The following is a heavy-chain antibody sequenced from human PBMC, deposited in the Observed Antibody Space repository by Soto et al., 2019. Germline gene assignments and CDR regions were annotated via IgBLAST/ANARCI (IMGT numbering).Heavy chain of an antibody. CDR1: GYTFTSYG. J-gene: IGHJ4*02. V-gene: IGHV1-18*01. D-gene: IGHD3-3*01. CDR2: ISAYNGNT. CDR3: ARDPRRNYDFWSGYYRFDY. Sequence: QVQLVQSGAEVKKPGASVKVSCKASGYTFTSYGISWVRQAPGQGHEWMGWISAYNGNTNYAQKLQGRVTMTTDTSTSTAYMELRSLRSDDTAVYYCARDPRRNYDFWSGYYRFDYWGQGTLVTVSS.